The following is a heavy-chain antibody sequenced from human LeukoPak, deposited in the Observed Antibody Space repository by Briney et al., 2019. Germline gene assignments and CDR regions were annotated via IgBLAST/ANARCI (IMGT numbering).Heavy chain of an antibody. V-gene: IGHV3-23*01. CDR2: ISGSRTST. CDR3: AKDQLNRFCSGGHCSTTRDY. Sequence: GGSLRLSCAASGFTFSSYGMSWVRQAPGKGLEWVSAISGSRTSTYYADSVKGRFTISRDNSKNTLYLQMNSLRAEDTALYYCAKDQLNRFCSGGHCSTTRDYWGQGTLVTVSS. J-gene: IGHJ4*02. CDR1: GFTFSSYG. D-gene: IGHD2-15*01.